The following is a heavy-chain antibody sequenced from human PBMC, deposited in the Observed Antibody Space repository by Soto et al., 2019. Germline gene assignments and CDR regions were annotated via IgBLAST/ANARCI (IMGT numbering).Heavy chain of an antibody. J-gene: IGHJ4*02. CDR2: INAGNGNT. D-gene: IGHD3-10*01. CDR3: ARSHRSSLITMVGGVITAFDY. Sequence: ASVKVSCKASGYTFTSYAMHWVRQAPGQRLEWMGWINAGNGNTKYSQKFQGRVTITRDTSASTAYMELSSLRSEDTAVYYCARSHRSSLITMVGGVITAFDYWGQGTLVTVSS. V-gene: IGHV1-3*01. CDR1: GYTFTSYA.